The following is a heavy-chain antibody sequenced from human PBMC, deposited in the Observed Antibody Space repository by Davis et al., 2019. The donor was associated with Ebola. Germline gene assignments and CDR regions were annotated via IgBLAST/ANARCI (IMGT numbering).Heavy chain of an antibody. V-gene: IGHV4-34*01. CDR3: ARPGDRNWFDP. CDR2: INHSGST. CDR1: GGSFSGYY. Sequence: SETLSLTCAVYGGSFSGYYWSWTRQLPGKGLEWIGEINHSGSTYYNPSLTSRVTISVDTSKNQFSLKLSSVTAADTAVYYCARPGDRNWFDPWGQGTLVTVSS. J-gene: IGHJ5*02.